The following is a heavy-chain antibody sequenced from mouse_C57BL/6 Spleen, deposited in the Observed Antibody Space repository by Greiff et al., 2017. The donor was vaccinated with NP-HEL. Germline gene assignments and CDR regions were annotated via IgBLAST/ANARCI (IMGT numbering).Heavy chain of an antibody. V-gene: IGHV5-16*01. D-gene: IGHD2-12*01. CDR1: GFTFSDYY. Sequence: EVQLVESEGGLVQPGRSMKLSCTASGFTFSDYYMAWVRQFPEKGLEWVANINYDGSSTYYLDSLKSRFIISRDNAKNILYLQMSSLKSEDTATYYCARGILRRGYYFDYWGKGTTLTVSS. CDR3: ARGILRRGYYFDY. CDR2: INYDGSST. J-gene: IGHJ2*01.